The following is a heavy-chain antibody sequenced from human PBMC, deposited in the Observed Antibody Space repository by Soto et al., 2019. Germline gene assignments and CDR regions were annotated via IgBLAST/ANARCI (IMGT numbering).Heavy chain of an antibody. D-gene: IGHD6-13*01. J-gene: IGHJ4*02. CDR3: AKENQHLVHDY. V-gene: IGHV3-30*18. CDR1: GFTFRNYG. CDR2: ISHDGSDK. Sequence: QVQLVESGGGVVRPGRSLRLTCAASGFTFRNYGMHWVRQAPGKGLEWVAVISHDGSDKYYADSMKGRFIISRDNSENKLFLNMNSLKPEDTAVYYCAKENQHLVHDYWGQGTLVNVSS.